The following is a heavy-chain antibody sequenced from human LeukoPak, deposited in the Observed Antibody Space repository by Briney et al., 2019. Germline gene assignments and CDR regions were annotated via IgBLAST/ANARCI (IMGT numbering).Heavy chain of an antibody. CDR2: IRSDGRNT. Sequence: GGSLRLSCAASGFSFSSIGMLWVRQAPGKGPQWVAFIRSDGRNTYYADSVQGRSTASRDNSKNTLFLQMNSLRPEDTAVYYCAKDRPIQGGFDPWGQGTPVTVSS. D-gene: IGHD5-18*01. CDR1: GFSFSSIG. V-gene: IGHV3-30*02. J-gene: IGHJ5*02. CDR3: AKDRPIQGGFDP.